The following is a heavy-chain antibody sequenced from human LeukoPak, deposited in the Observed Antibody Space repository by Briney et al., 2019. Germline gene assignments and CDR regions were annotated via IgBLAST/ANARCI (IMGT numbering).Heavy chain of an antibody. CDR1: GGTFSSYA. D-gene: IGHD4-23*01. Sequence: SVKVSCKASGGTFSSYAISWVRQAPGQGLEWMGGIIPIFGTANYAQKFQGRVTITADESTSTAYMELSSLRSDDTAVYYCARQGYSGHSQGAADYWGQGTLVTVSS. J-gene: IGHJ4*02. V-gene: IGHV1-69*13. CDR3: ARQGYSGHSQGAADY. CDR2: IIPIFGTA.